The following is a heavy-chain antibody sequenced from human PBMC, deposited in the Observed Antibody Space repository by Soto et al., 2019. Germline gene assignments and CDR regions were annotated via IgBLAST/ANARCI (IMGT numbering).Heavy chain of an antibody. Sequence: PGGSLRLSFAASGFTFSGYWMSWVRQAPGKGLEWVANIKQDGSEKYYVYSVKGRFTISRDNAKNSLYLQMNSLRAEDTAVHYCARLEAAETNWFDPSGQGTLVTVSS. CDR1: GFTFSGYW. CDR2: IKQDGSEK. V-gene: IGHV3-7*03. D-gene: IGHD6-13*01. CDR3: ARLEAAETNWFDP. J-gene: IGHJ5*02.